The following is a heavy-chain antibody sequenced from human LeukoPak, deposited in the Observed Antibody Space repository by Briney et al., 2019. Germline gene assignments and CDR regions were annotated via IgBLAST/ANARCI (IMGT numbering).Heavy chain of an antibody. Sequence: PRGSLRLSCAASGFTFSSYSMNWVPQAPGKGLEWVSSISSSSSYIYYADSVKGRFTISRDNAKNSLYLQMNSLRAEDTAVYYCARDPEDYYDSSAYYDGFDMWGQGTMVTVSS. CDR2: ISSSSSYI. J-gene: IGHJ3*02. V-gene: IGHV3-21*01. CDR1: GFTFSSYS. D-gene: IGHD3-22*01. CDR3: ARDPEDYYDSSAYYDGFDM.